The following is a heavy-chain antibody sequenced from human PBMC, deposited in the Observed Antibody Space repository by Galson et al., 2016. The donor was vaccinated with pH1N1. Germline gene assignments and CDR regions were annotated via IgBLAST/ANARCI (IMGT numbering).Heavy chain of an antibody. CDR2: IKQDGIEK. J-gene: IGHJ6*02. D-gene: IGHD1-1*01. CDR3: ASLGAYADNLPYLYGMGV. Sequence: SLRLSCAASGFTFSSYWMSWVRQAPGKGLEWVANIKQDGIEKYYVDSVKGRFTIYRDNARNSLFLQMNSLRAEDTAVYYCASLGAYADNLPYLYGMGVWGQGTTVTVSS. CDR1: GFTFSSYW. V-gene: IGHV3-7*01.